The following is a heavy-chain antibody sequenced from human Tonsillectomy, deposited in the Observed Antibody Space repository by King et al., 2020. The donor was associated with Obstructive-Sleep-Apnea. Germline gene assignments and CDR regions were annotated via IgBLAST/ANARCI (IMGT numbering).Heavy chain of an antibody. V-gene: IGHV4-39*07. CDR2: IYYSGST. Sequence: QLQESGPGLVKPSETLSLTCTVSGGSISSSTYYWGWIRQPPGKGLEWIGGIYYSGSTYYNPSLKSRVTISVDTSKNQFSLKLSSVTAAATAVYYCARAWRVVPAADAFDIWGQGTMVTVSS. J-gene: IGHJ3*02. CDR1: GGSISSSTYY. D-gene: IGHD2-2*01. CDR3: ARAWRVVPAADAFDI.